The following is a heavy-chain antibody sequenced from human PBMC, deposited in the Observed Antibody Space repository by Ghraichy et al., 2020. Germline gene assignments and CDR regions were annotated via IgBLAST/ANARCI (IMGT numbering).Heavy chain of an antibody. Sequence: GGSLRLSCAASGFTFRSFYMTWVRQAPGKGLEWVANIKHDGSEKDYADSVKGRLTISRDNAQNSLFLQMNSLRAEDTAVYYCARYCSSISCHDAFDIWGQGTMVTVSS. CDR1: GFTFRSFY. CDR2: IKHDGSEK. J-gene: IGHJ3*02. V-gene: IGHV3-7*03. D-gene: IGHD2-2*01. CDR3: ARYCSSISCHDAFDI.